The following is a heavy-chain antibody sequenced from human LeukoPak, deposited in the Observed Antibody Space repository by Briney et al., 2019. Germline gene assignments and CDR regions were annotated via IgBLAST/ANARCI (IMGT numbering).Heavy chain of an antibody. D-gene: IGHD6-13*01. Sequence: PGGSLRLSCAASGFTFSSYAMNWVRQAQGKELEWVSSISGSGRTTYYGDSVKGRFTISRDNSKNTVFLQMNSLSAEDTAVYYCAKDRSSIWWHDFDCWGQGTLVTVSS. CDR1: GFTFSSYA. CDR2: ISGSGRTT. V-gene: IGHV3-23*01. CDR3: AKDRSSIWWHDFDC. J-gene: IGHJ4*02.